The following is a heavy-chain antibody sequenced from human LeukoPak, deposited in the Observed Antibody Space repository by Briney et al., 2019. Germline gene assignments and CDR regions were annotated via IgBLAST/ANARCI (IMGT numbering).Heavy chain of an antibody. Sequence: QPGRSLRLSCTASGFTFGDYAMSWVRQAPGKGLEWVSAIGTAGDTYYPGSVKGRFTISRENAKNSLYLQMNSLRAGDTAVYYCARGYSYGPRTHFDYWGQGTLVTVSS. CDR2: IGTAGDT. D-gene: IGHD5-18*01. V-gene: IGHV3-13*01. J-gene: IGHJ4*02. CDR3: ARGYSYGPRTHFDY. CDR1: GFTFGDYA.